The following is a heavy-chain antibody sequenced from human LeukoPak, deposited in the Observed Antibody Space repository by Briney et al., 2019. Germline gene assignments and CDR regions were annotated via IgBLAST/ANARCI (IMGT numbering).Heavy chain of an antibody. D-gene: IGHD3-16*01. V-gene: IGHV3-7*03. CDR2: INHNGNAN. CDR1: GFTFSSYW. J-gene: IGHJ6*02. CDR3: ARGGGLDV. Sequence: GGSLRLSCAASGFTFSSYWMNWARQAPGKGLEWVASINHNGNANYYVDSVKGRFTISRDNAKNSLDLQMSNLRAEDTAVYFCARGGGLDVWGQGATVTVSS.